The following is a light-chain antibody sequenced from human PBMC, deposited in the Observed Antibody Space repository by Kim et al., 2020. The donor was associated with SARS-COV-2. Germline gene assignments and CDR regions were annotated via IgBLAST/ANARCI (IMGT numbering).Light chain of an antibody. Sequence: SWAPGERAHLSCRGRQSVSSNLAWYQQKPGQAPRLLIYGASIRATGIPARFSGSGSGTEFTLTINSLQAEDFAVYSCQQYNEWPSFGGGTKVDIK. CDR3: QQYNEWPS. V-gene: IGKV3D-15*01. CDR1: QSVSSN. CDR2: GAS. J-gene: IGKJ4*01.